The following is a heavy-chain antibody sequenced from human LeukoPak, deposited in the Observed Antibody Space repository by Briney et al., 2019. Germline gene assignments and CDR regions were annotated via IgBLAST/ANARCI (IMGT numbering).Heavy chain of an antibody. Sequence: GSLRLSCAASGFTFSSYAMSWIRQPPGKGLEWIGSIYYSGSTYYNPSLKSRVTISVDTSKNQFSLKLSSVTAADTAVFYCARTGYPSGTHFDYWGQGTLVTVSS. CDR1: GFTFSSYA. D-gene: IGHD5-18*01. J-gene: IGHJ4*02. CDR2: IYYSGST. CDR3: ARTGYPSGTHFDY. V-gene: IGHV4-39*01.